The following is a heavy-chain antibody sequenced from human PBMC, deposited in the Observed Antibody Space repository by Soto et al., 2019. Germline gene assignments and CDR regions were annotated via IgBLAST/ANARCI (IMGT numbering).Heavy chain of an antibody. V-gene: IGHV4-59*08. CDR1: GGSISSYR. D-gene: IGHD6-19*01. CDR3: ARLSSSGWYEDYYFDY. J-gene: IGHJ4*02. Sequence: PSETLSLTCTVSGGSISSYRWSWIRQPPGKGLKWNGYIYYSGSTNYNPSLKSRVTISVDTSKNQFSLKLSSVTAADTVVYYCARLSSSGWYEDYYFDYWGQGTLVTVSS. CDR2: IYYSGST.